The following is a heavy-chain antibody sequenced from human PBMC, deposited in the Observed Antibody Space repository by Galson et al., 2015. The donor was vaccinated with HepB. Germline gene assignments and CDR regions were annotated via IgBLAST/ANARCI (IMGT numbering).Heavy chain of an antibody. CDR2: IHSSGFYK. D-gene: IGHD2-2*01. J-gene: IGHJ4*02. Sequence: SLRLSCAASGFRLSSYSMNWVRQAPGKGLEWVSSIHSSGFYKYYAGSVKGRFTISRDNARNSLYLQMSSLRVEYTAVYYCARENGRQLPLDYWGQGTLVTVSS. V-gene: IGHV3-21*01. CDR3: ARENGRQLPLDY. CDR1: GFRLSSYS.